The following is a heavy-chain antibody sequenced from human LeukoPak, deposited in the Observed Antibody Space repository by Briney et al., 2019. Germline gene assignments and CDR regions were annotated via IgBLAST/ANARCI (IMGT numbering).Heavy chain of an antibody. D-gene: IGHD5-12*01. V-gene: IGHV1-2*02. CDR3: ARETGYSGYDTDY. CDR2: INPNSGGT. J-gene: IGHJ4*02. Sequence: SVKVSCKASGYTFTGYYMHWVRQAPGQGLEWMGWINPNSGGTNYAQKFQGRVTMTRDTSISTAYMELSRLRSDDTAVYYCARETGYSGYDTDYWGQGTLVTVSS. CDR1: GYTFTGYY.